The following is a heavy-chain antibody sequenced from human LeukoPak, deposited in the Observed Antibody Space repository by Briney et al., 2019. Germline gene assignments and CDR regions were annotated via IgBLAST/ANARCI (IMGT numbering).Heavy chain of an antibody. J-gene: IGHJ4*02. CDR3: VREYTSSPGRSFDY. CDR2: ISTDGNNT. D-gene: IGHD6-6*01. Sequence: GGSLRLSCAASGFTFSAYWMHWVRQVPGKGLVWVSRISTDGNNTNYADSVKGRFTISRDNAKNTLYLQMNSLRAEDTAVYYCVREYTSSPGRSFDYWGQGTLVTVSS. V-gene: IGHV3-74*01. CDR1: GFTFSAYW.